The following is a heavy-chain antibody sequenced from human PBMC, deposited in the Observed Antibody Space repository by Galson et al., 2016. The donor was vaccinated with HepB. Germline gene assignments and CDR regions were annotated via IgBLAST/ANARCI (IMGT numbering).Heavy chain of an antibody. J-gene: IGHJ4*01. CDR1: GGSINSDY. D-gene: IGHD3-16*01. CDR2: IYYSGST. V-gene: IGHV4-59*01. Sequence: SETLSLTCTVSGGSINSDYWTWIRQPPGKGLEWIGYIYYSGSTNYNPSLRSRATISVDRSKNQFSLKLSSVTAADTAMYYCARDELGGGSFDYWSHGTLVTVSS. CDR3: ARDELGGGSFDY.